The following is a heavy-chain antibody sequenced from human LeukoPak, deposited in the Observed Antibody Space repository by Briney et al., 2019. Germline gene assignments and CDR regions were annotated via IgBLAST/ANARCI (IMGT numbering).Heavy chain of an antibody. CDR1: GGSISSSSYY. CDR3: ARLFRGRTEYYYYGMDV. Sequence: PAETLSLTCTVSGGSISSSSYYWGWLRQPPGKGLEWIGSIYYSGSTYYNPSLKSRVTISVDTSKNQFSLKLSSVTAADTAVYYCARLFRGRTEYYYYGMDVWGQGTTVTVSS. CDR2: IYYSGST. D-gene: IGHD1-26*01. J-gene: IGHJ6*02. V-gene: IGHV4-39*01.